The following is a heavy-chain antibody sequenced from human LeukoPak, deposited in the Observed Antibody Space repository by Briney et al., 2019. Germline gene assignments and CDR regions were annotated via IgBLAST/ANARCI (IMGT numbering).Heavy chain of an antibody. CDR3: ARDLRGSTTGTTSAFDI. Sequence: GGSLRLSCAASGFTFSSHSMNGVRQAPGKGLDWDSSSSSSSTYIYYAAPVKGRFTISRDNAKNSLYLQMNSLRAEDTAVYYCARDLRGSTTGTTSAFDIWGQGTMVTVSS. CDR2: SSSSSTYI. D-gene: IGHD1-1*01. J-gene: IGHJ3*02. CDR1: GFTFSSHS. V-gene: IGHV3-21*01.